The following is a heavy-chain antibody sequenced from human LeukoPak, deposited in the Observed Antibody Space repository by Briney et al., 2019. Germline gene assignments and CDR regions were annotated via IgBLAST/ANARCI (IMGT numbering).Heavy chain of an antibody. CDR3: ASLEWLPYYFDY. V-gene: IGHV4-34*01. Sequence: PPETLSLTCAVYGGSFSGYYWSWIRQPPGKGLEWIGEINHSGSTNYNPSLKSRVTISVDTSKNQFSLKLSSVTAADTAVYYCASLEWLPYYFDYWGQGTLVTVSS. D-gene: IGHD3-3*01. CDR2: INHSGST. J-gene: IGHJ4*02. CDR1: GGSFSGYY.